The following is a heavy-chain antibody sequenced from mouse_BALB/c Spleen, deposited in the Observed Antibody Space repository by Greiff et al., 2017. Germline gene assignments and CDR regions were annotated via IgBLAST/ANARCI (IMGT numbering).Heavy chain of an antibody. J-gene: IGHJ3*01. V-gene: IGHV2-6-7*01. CDR1: GFSLTGYG. D-gene: IGHD1-1*01. CDR2: IWGYGST. Sequence: VKLVESGPGLVAPSQSLSITCTVSGFSLTGYGVNWVRQPPGKGLEWLGMIWGYGSTDYNSALKTRLSNSKDNTKCQVFLKMNSRQTDDTARFYWCTNYYGCDPFAYWGQGTLVTVSA. CDR3: CTNYYGCDPFAY.